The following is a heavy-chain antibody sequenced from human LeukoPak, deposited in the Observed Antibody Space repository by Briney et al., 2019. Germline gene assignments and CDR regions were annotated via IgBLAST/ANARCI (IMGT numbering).Heavy chain of an antibody. CDR2: ISLTGSYI. Sequence: GGSLRLSCATSGFTFTSYTMSWVRQAPGKGLEWVSSISLTGSYINYADSVKGQFIISRDNAKNSLYLQMNSFRVEDTAVYYCAAYSSGKFDYWGQGTLVTVSS. V-gene: IGHV3-21*01. D-gene: IGHD6-19*01. J-gene: IGHJ4*02. CDR3: AAYSSGKFDY. CDR1: GFTFTSYT.